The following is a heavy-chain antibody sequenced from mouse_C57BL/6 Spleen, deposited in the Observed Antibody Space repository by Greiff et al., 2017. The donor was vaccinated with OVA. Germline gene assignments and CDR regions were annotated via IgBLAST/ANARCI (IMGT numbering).Heavy chain of an antibody. CDR3: ARWRFITTVVATMGYAMDY. V-gene: IGHV1-64*01. D-gene: IGHD1-1*01. CDR1: GYTFTSYW. Sequence: QVQLQQSGAELVKPGASVKLSCKASGYTFTSYWMHWVKQRPGQGLEWIGMIHPNSGSTNYNEKFKSKATLTVDKSSSTAYMQLSSLTSEDSAVYYCARWRFITTVVATMGYAMDYWGQGTSVTVSS. CDR2: IHPNSGST. J-gene: IGHJ4*01.